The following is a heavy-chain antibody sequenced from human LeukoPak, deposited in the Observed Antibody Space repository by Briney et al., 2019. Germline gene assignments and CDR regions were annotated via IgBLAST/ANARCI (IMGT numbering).Heavy chain of an antibody. CDR3: ARGVGQWLANWFDP. V-gene: IGHV1-2*02. Sequence: ASVKVSCKASGYTFIGYYMHWVRQAPGQGLEWMGWINPNRGGTNYAQKFQGRVTMTRDTSISTAYMELSRLRSDDTAVYYCARGVGQWLANWFDPWGQGTLVTVSS. D-gene: IGHD6-19*01. CDR1: GYTFIGYY. J-gene: IGHJ5*02. CDR2: INPNRGGT.